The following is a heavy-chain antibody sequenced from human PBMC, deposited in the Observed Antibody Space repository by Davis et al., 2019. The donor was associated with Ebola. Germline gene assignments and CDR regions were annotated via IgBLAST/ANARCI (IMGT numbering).Heavy chain of an antibody. CDR1: GFTFSSYS. J-gene: IGHJ6*02. CDR2: ISSSSSTI. Sequence: GESLKISCAASGFTFSSYSMNWVRQAPGKGLEWVSYISSSSSTIYYADSVKGRFTISRDNAKNSLYLQMNSLRDEDTAVYYCAREGAGTLVFHGMDVWGQGTTVTVSS. CDR3: AREGAGTLVFHGMDV. V-gene: IGHV3-48*02. D-gene: IGHD6-19*01.